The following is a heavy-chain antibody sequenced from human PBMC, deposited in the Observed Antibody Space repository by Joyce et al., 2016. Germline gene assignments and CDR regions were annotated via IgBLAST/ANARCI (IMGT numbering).Heavy chain of an antibody. J-gene: IGHJ3*02. V-gene: IGHV4-39*07. Sequence: QLDESGPGLVKPSETLSLTCTVSGDSIRSGRFYWAWIRQSPEKGLEWIAKVYYGGYVGSTYYDPSFEKRVAISVDTSRSQFYLEVTSVTAADTSVYYYARVLSKNGPDALDIWGQGTVVTVSS. CDR3: ARVLSKNGPDALDI. D-gene: IGHD2-8*01. CDR2: VYYGGYVGST. CDR1: GDSIRSGRFY.